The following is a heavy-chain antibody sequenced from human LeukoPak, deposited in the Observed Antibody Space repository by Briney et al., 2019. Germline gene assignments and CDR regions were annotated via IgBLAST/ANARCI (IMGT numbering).Heavy chain of an antibody. V-gene: IGHV5-51*04. D-gene: IGHD2-2*01. CDR3: ARSRYCTTTSCRHFDY. CDR1: GYSFTSYW. J-gene: IGHJ4*02. Sequence: GESLKISCKGSGYSFTSYWIGWVRQMPGKGLEWTGIIYPADSDTRYSPSFQGQVTISADKPISTANLQWSSLKASDTAVYYCARSRYCTTTSCRHFDYWGQGTLVTVSS. CDR2: IYPADSDT.